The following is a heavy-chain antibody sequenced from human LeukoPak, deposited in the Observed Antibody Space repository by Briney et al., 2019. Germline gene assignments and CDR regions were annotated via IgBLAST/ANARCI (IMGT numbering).Heavy chain of an antibody. Sequence: GGSLRLSCAASGFTFSSYAMSWVRQAPGKGLEWVSAISGSGGSTYYADSVKGRFTISRDNSKNALYLQMNSLRAEDTAVYYCAKVYSSGWYQVNNWFDPWGQGTLVTVSS. J-gene: IGHJ5*02. V-gene: IGHV3-23*01. D-gene: IGHD6-19*01. CDR1: GFTFSSYA. CDR2: ISGSGGST. CDR3: AKVYSSGWYQVNNWFDP.